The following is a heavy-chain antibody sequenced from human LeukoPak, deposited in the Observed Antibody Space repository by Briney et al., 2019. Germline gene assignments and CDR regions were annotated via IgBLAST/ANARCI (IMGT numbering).Heavy chain of an antibody. CDR2: IIPIFGTA. J-gene: IGHJ4*02. CDR3: ARDGSGGSWIHFDY. V-gene: IGHV1-69*13. Sequence: SVKVSCKASGGTFSSYAISWVRQAPGQGLEWMGGIIPIFGTANYAQKFQGRVTITADESTCTAYMELSSLRSEDTAVYYCARDGSGGSWIHFDYWGQGTLVTVSS. D-gene: IGHD2-15*01. CDR1: GGTFSSYA.